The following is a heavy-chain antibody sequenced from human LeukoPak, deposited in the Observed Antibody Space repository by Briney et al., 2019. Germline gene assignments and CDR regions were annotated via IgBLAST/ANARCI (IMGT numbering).Heavy chain of an antibody. Sequence: SETLSLTCTVSGGSISSYYRSWIRQPPGKGLEWIGYIYYSGSTNYNPSLKSRVTISVDTSKNQFSLKLSSVTAADTAVYYCARGGGYCSGGSCYRWFDPWGQGTLVTVSS. CDR1: GGSISSYY. D-gene: IGHD2-15*01. CDR2: IYYSGST. J-gene: IGHJ5*02. V-gene: IGHV4-59*01. CDR3: ARGGGYCSGGSCYRWFDP.